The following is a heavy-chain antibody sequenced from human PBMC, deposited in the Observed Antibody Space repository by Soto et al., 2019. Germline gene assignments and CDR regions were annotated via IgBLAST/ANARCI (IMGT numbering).Heavy chain of an antibody. V-gene: IGHV4-31*02. D-gene: IGHD2-8*01. J-gene: IGHJ6*02. CDR3: ARAPGRMMNALRYYYGLDV. CDR1: GGSISSGGYY. CDR2: IYHRGGT. Sequence: QVQLQESGPGLVKPSETLSFTCNVSGGSISSGGYYWSWIRQLPGKGLEWIGDIYHRGGTYYNPALKRQITISGDTSKNQFSLKMTTVTAADTAVYFCARAPGRMMNALRYYYGLDVWGQGTTVTVSS.